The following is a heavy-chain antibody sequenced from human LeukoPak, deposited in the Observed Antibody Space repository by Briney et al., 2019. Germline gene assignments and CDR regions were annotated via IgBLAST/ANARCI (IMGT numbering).Heavy chain of an antibody. CDR3: ARGRYYDFWSGYSYYYYYMDV. CDR2: INHSGST. V-gene: IGHV4-38-2*01. CDR1: GYSISSGYY. J-gene: IGHJ6*03. D-gene: IGHD3-3*01. Sequence: SETLSLTCAVSGYSISSGYYWGWIRQPPGKGLEWIGEINHSGSTNYNPSLKSRVTISVDTSKNQFSLKLSSVTAADTAVYYCARGRYYDFWSGYSYYYYYMDVWGKGTTVTVSS.